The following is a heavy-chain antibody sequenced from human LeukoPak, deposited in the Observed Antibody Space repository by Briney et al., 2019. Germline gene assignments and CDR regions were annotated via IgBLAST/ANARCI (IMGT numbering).Heavy chain of an antibody. V-gene: IGHV1-46*04. Sequence: GASVEVSCKASGYTFTSNYMHWVRQAPGQGLEWMGVINPRGSSTMYAQRLQGRVTLTRDTSTSTDYMELSSLRPDDTAVYYCARDNSYSDSSWWFDPWGQGTPITVSS. CDR3: ARDNSYSDSSWWFDP. CDR1: GYTFTSNY. D-gene: IGHD6-6*01. J-gene: IGHJ5*02. CDR2: INPRGSST.